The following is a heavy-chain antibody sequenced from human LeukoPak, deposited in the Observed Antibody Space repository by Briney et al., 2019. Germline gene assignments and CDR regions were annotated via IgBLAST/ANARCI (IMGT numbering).Heavy chain of an antibody. D-gene: IGHD6-13*01. CDR1: GFTFSDYY. CDR2: ISSSGSTI. J-gene: IGHJ6*02. Sequence: PGGSLRLSCAASGFTFSDYYMSWIRQAPGKGLEWVSYISSSGSTIYYADSVKGRFTISRDNAKNSLYLQMNSLRAEDTAVYYCAREGGSSWYWGPGYYYYGMDVWGQGTTVTVSS. CDR3: AREGGSSWYWGPGYYYYGMDV. V-gene: IGHV3-11*04.